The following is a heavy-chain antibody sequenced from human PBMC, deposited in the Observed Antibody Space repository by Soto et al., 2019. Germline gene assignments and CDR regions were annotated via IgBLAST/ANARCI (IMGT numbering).Heavy chain of an antibody. D-gene: IGHD3-16*01. J-gene: IGHJ3*02. V-gene: IGHV3-30-3*01. CDR1: GXTVSSYA. CDR2: ISYDGSNK. Sequence: GSLRLACAASGXTVSSYAMHWVRQAPGRGLEGVASISYDGSNKYYADSVKGRFTISRDNSKNTLYLQMNSLRAEDTAVYYCARAKGGLYYDYVWGSSHAFDIWGQGTMVTVSS. CDR3: ARAKGGLYYDYVWGSSHAFDI.